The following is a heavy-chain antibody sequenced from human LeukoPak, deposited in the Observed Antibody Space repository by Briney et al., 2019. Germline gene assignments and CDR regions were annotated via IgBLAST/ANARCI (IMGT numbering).Heavy chain of an antibody. CDR3: ARDVSGWYPGFFYP. CDR1: GGSISSGSYY. V-gene: IGHV4-61*02. J-gene: IGHJ5*02. D-gene: IGHD6-19*01. CDR2: IHTSGST. Sequence: SETLSLTCTVSGGSISSGSYYWSWIRQAAGRGLEWIGRIHTSGSTNFNPSHESRVTFSVDTSKNQFSLMVTSVTAADTAVYYCARDVSGWYPGFFYPWGQGTLVTVSS.